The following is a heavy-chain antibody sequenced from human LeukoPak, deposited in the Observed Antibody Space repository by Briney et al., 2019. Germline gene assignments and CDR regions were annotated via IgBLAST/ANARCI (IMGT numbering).Heavy chain of an antibody. V-gene: IGHV4-30-4*07. J-gene: IGHJ4*02. CDR2: IYYSGST. CDR3: ARALYHTFDY. D-gene: IGHD2-2*01. CDR1: GGSISSSGCS. Sequence: TLSLTCAVSGGSISSSGCSWSWIRQPPGKGLEWIGYIYYSGSTYYNPSLKSRVTISGDTTKNQFSLKVNSVTAADTAVYYCARALYHTFDYWGQGTLVTVSS.